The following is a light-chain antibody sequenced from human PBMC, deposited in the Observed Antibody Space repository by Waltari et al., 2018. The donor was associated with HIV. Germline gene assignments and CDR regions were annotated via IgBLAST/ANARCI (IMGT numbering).Light chain of an antibody. CDR1: SSDIGSNA. CDR2: SNN. Sequence: QSVLTQPPSASETPGQRVAISCSGSSSDIGSNAVNWYQQLPGTAPKLLIYSNNQRPARVPDRFAGSKAGTSASLAISGRQSEDEADYYCAAWDDSLNGPHVVFGGGTKLTVL. V-gene: IGLV1-44*01. J-gene: IGLJ2*01. CDR3: AAWDDSLNGPHVV.